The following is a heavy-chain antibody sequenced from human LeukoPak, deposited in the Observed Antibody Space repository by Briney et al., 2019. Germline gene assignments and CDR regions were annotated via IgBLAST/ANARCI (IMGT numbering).Heavy chain of an antibody. D-gene: IGHD3-3*01. CDR1: GGSLSGYY. CDR2: INHSGST. V-gene: IGHV4-34*01. CDR3: ARRYDFWSGYYTLYYFDY. J-gene: IGHJ4*02. Sequence: SETLSLTCAVYGGSLSGYYWSWIRQPPGKGLEWIGEINHSGSTNYNPSLKSRVTISVDTSKNQFSLKLSSVTAADTAVYYCARRYDFWSGYYTLYYFDYWGQGTLVTVSS.